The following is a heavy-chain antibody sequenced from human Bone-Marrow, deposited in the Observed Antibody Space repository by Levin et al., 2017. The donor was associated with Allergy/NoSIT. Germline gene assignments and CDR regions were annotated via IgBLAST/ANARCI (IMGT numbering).Heavy chain of an antibody. CDR1: GGSISSYY. CDR2: IYYSGST. Sequence: SETLSLTCTVSGGSISSYYWSWIRQPPGKGLEWIGYIYYSGSTNYNPSLKSRVTISVDTSKSQFSLKLSSVTAADTAVYYCAKGGGYYYSVTPYGMDVWGQGTTVTVSS. V-gene: IGHV4-59*01. D-gene: IGHD3-22*01. CDR3: AKGGGYYYSVTPYGMDV. J-gene: IGHJ6*02.